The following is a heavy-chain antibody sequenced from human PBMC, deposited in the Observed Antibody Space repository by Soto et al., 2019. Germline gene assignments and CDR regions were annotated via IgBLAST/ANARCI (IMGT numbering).Heavy chain of an antibody. CDR1: GYSFTNYA. J-gene: IGHJ4*02. CDR3: ARAPYGGSLDF. Sequence: GASVKVSCKASGYSFTNYAMHWVRQAPGQRLEWMGWINAGNGNAYYSQKFQGRVTITRDTSASTAHMELSSLRSEDTAVHYCARAPYGGSLDFWGQGILVTVSS. CDR2: INAGNGNA. D-gene: IGHD4-17*01. V-gene: IGHV1-3*01.